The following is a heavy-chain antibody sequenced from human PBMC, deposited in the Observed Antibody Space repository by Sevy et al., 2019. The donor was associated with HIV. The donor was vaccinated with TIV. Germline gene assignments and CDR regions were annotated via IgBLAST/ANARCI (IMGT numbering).Heavy chain of an antibody. Sequence: ASVKVSCRASGGTFSSYTINWVRQAPGQGLEWMGWISAHNGDTNYAQKLQGRVTMISETSTSTAYMVLRSLRSDDTAIYYCARAYCSGGSCYSLAYWGQGTLVTVSS. CDR2: ISAHNGDT. D-gene: IGHD2-15*01. CDR3: ARAYCSGGSCYSLAY. V-gene: IGHV1-18*01. J-gene: IGHJ4*02. CDR1: GGTFSSYT.